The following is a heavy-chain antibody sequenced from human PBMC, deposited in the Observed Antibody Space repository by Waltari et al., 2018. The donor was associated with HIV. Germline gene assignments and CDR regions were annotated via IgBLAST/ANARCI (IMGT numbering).Heavy chain of an antibody. CDR1: GSTFSSYW. CDR3: ATSVESYDFWSGAYYFDY. V-gene: IGHV3-74*01. CDR2: IKTDGSST. Sequence: EVQVVESGGGLVQPGGTLRLSCAASGSTFSSYWLHWGCQVPGKGLEWVSRIKTDGSSTSYADSVEGRCTISRDNAKNTLFLQLYSLRAEDTAVYYCATSVESYDFWSGAYYFDYWGQGTLVTVSS. D-gene: IGHD3-3*01. J-gene: IGHJ4*02.